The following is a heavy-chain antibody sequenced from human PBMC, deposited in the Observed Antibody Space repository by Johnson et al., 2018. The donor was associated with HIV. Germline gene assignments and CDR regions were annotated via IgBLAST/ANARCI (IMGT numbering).Heavy chain of an antibody. V-gene: IGHV3-30*04. CDR2: ISYDGSIK. CDR1: GFTFSSYA. J-gene: IGHJ3*02. D-gene: IGHD2-2*01. CDR3: ARDRCSSTSCIDAFDI. Sequence: VPLVESGGGVVQPGRSLRLSCAASGFTFSSYAMHWVRQAPGKGLEWVAVISYDGSIKYYADSVKGRFTISRDNSKNTLYLQMNSQRAEDTAVYYCARDRCSSTSCIDAFDIWGQGTMVTVSS.